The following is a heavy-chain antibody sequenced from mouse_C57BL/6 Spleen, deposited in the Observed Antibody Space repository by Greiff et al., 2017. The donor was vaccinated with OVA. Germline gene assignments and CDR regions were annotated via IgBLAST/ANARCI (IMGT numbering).Heavy chain of an antibody. V-gene: IGHV1-26*01. CDR3: AVITTVVPYWYFDV. D-gene: IGHD1-1*01. CDR2: INPNNGGT. J-gene: IGHJ1*03. CDR1: GYTFTDYY. Sequence: EVQLQQSGPELVKPGASVKISCKASGYTFTDYYMNWVKQSHGKSLEWIGDINPNNGGTSYNQKFKGKATLTVDKSSSTAYMELRSLTSEDSAVYYCAVITTVVPYWYFDVWGTGTTVTVSS.